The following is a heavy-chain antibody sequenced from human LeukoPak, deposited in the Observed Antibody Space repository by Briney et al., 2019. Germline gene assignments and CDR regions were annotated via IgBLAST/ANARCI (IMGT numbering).Heavy chain of an antibody. J-gene: IGHJ4*02. CDR3: ASGRDY. CDR1: GFTFSTYG. V-gene: IGHV3-53*01. Sequence: GGSLRLSCAASGFTFSTYGMHWVRQAPGKGLECVSIIYIDGNTYYADSVKGRFTISRDNSKNTLYLQMNSLRAEDTAVYYCASGRDYWGQGTLVTVSS. CDR2: IYIDGNT.